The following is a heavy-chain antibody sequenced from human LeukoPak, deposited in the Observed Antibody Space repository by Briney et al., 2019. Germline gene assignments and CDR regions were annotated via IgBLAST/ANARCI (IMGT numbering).Heavy chain of an antibody. CDR3: ASYPPNWNYAFAY. J-gene: IGHJ4*02. D-gene: IGHD1-7*01. V-gene: IGHV4-59*01. CDR1: GGSISSYY. Sequence: SETLSLTCTVSGGSISSYYWSWIRQPPGKGLEWIGYIYYSGSTNYNPSLKSRVTISVDTSKNQFSLTLSSVTAADTAVYYFASYPPNWNYAFAYWGQGTLVTVSS. CDR2: IYYSGST.